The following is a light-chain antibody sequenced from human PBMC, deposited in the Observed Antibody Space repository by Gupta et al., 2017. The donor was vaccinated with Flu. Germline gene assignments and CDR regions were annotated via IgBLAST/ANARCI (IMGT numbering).Light chain of an antibody. CDR3: QHDDGSPYI. CDR2: GAS. Sequence: EIVLTQSPGTLSLSPGGRATLSCRASQGLSSSFLAWYQQKPGQAPRLLIYGASSRATGIPDSFSGSGSGTDFTLTISRLEPEDFAVYYCQHDDGSPYIFGQGTKMEIK. V-gene: IGKV3-20*01. CDR1: QGLSSSF. J-gene: IGKJ2*01.